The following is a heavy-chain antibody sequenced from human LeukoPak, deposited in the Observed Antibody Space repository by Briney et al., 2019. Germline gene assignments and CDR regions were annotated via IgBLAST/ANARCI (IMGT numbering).Heavy chain of an antibody. CDR2: IYYSGST. CDR3: ARDFSYYYDSSGDAFDI. Sequence: PSETLSLTCTVSGGSISSSSYYWGWIRQPPGKGLEWIGSIYYSGSTYYNPSLKSRVTISVDTSKNQFSLKLSSVTAADTAVYYCARDFSYYYDSSGDAFDIWGQGTMVTVSS. V-gene: IGHV4-39*07. CDR1: GGSISSSSYY. D-gene: IGHD3-22*01. J-gene: IGHJ3*02.